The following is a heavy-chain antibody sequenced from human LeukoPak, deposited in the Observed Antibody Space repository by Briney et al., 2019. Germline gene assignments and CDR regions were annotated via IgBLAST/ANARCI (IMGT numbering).Heavy chain of an antibody. CDR3: ARDPGVCSSTSWYHGWFDP. D-gene: IGHD2-2*01. CDR2: INPNSGGT. Sequence: ASVKVSCKASGYTFTGYYMHWVRQAPGQGLEWMGWINPNSGGTNYAQKFQGRVTMTRDTSISTAYMELSRLRSDDTAVYYCARDPGVCSSTSWYHGWFDPWGQGTLVTVSS. CDR1: GYTFTGYY. V-gene: IGHV1-2*02. J-gene: IGHJ5*02.